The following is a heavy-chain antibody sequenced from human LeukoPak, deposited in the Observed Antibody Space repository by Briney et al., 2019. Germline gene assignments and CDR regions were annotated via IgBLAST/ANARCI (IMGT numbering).Heavy chain of an antibody. Sequence: GGSLRLSCTASGFTLDDYGMSWFRQAPGKGLEWVGFIRRKVHGGTAEYAASVKGRFTISRDDSNNIAHLQMNSLKTEDTALYYCTRYSRGRSGSYMDVWGKGTTVIVSS. V-gene: IGHV3-49*03. CDR3: TRYSRGRSGSYMDV. D-gene: IGHD6-19*01. CDR1: GFTLDDYG. J-gene: IGHJ6*04. CDR2: IRRKVHGGTA.